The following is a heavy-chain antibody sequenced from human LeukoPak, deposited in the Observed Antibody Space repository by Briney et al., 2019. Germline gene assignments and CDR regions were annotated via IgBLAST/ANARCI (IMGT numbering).Heavy chain of an antibody. J-gene: IGHJ1*01. CDR3: ATYSSLNRREFQY. CDR1: GFTFSNYW. D-gene: IGHD3-22*01. CDR2: IKTDGSER. Sequence: GGSLRLSCEGSGFTFSNYWMGWVRQAPGKGLQWVANIKTDGSERYYVDSVKGRFTISRDNAKNSLYLQMNSLRAEDTAVYYCATYSSLNRREFQYWGQGTLLTVSS. V-gene: IGHV3-7*01.